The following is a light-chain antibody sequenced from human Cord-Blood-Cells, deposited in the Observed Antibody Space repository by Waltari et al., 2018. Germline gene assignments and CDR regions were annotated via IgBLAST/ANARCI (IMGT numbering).Light chain of an antibody. V-gene: IGKV3-15*01. CDR2: GAS. CDR3: QQYNNWPLT. Sequence: EIVMTQSPAPLSVSPGERATLSCRASQSVSSYLAWYQQKPGQAPRLLIYGASTRATGIPARFSGSGSGTEFTLTISSLQSEDFAVYYCQQYNNWPLTFGGGTKVEIK. J-gene: IGKJ4*01. CDR1: QSVSSY.